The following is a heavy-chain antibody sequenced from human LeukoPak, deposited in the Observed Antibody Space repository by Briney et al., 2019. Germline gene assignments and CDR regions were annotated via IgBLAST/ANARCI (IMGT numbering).Heavy chain of an antibody. CDR2: ISSSGSDI. D-gene: IGHD3-16*02. V-gene: IGHV3-48*03. J-gene: IGHJ3*02. Sequence: RGSLRLSCAASGFTFSNYEMHWVRLAPGKGLEWVSYISSSGSDIYYADSVKGRFTISRHNAKNSLYLQMNSLRAEDTAVYYCARVPAGVIGMKDAFDIWGQGTMVTVSS. CDR1: GFTFSNYE. CDR3: ARVPAGVIGMKDAFDI.